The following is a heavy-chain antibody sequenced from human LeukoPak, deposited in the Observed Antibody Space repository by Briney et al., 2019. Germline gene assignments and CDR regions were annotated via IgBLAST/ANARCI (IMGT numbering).Heavy chain of an antibody. CDR3: SSTHYYYYYMDV. CDR2: IYYSGST. Sequence: SETLSLTCTVSGGSISSYYWSWIRQPPGKGLEWIGYIYYSGSTNYNPSLKSRVTISVDTSKNQFSLKLSSGTASDTAVYYCSSTHYYYYYMDVWGKGTTVTVSS. J-gene: IGHJ6*03. D-gene: IGHD2-2*01. CDR1: GGSISSYY. V-gene: IGHV4-59*01.